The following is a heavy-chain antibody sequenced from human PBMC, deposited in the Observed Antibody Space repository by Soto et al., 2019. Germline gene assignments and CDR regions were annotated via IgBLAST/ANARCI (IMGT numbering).Heavy chain of an antibody. V-gene: IGHV3-23*01. Sequence: GGSLRLSCAASGFSFGSYALSWFRQAPGKGLEWVSTISGSDGKTFYADSVEGRFSISRDTSQNTLYLQMNSLRADDTAIYYCARWSYLDYWGQGTRVTVSS. D-gene: IGHD3-3*01. CDR2: ISGSDGKT. CDR3: ARWSYLDY. J-gene: IGHJ4*02. CDR1: GFSFGSYA.